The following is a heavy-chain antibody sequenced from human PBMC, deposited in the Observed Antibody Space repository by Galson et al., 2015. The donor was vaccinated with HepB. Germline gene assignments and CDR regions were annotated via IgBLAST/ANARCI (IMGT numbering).Heavy chain of an antibody. CDR2: ISSSSSTI. CDR1: GFTFSSYS. CDR3: ARDRILTGYYEGYYYGMDV. J-gene: IGHJ6*02. Sequence: SLRLSCAASGFTFSSYSMNWVRQAPGKGLEWVSYISSSSSTIYYADSVKGRFAISRDNAKNSLYLQMNSLRDEDTAVYYCARDRILTGYYEGYYYGMDVWGQGTTVTVSS. D-gene: IGHD3-9*01. V-gene: IGHV3-48*02.